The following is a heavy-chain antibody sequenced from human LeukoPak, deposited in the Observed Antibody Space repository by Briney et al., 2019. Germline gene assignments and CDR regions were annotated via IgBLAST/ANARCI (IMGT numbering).Heavy chain of an antibody. J-gene: IGHJ5*02. CDR3: AKADKWRVPAS. CDR2: IWYDGSNK. CDR1: GFTFSSYG. D-gene: IGHD6-19*01. V-gene: IGHV3-33*06. Sequence: GGSLRLSCAASGFTFSSYGMHWVRQAPGKGLEWVAVIWYDGSNKYYADSVKGRFTISRDNSKNTLYLQMNSLRAEDTAVYYCAKADKWRVPASWAQGTLVTVSS.